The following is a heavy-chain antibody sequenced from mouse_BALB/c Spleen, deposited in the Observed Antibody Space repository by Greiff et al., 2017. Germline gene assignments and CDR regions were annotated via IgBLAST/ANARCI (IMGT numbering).Heavy chain of an antibody. CDR1: GYSFTGYY. CDR3: ARSTGSSYGYFDV. J-gene: IGHJ1*01. V-gene: IGHV1-31*01. CDR2: INPYNGAT. Sequence: VQLQQSGPELVKPGASVKISCKASGYSFTGYYMHWVKQSHVKSLEWIGRINPYNGATSYNQNFKDKASLTVDKSSSTAYMELHSLTSEDSAVYYCARSTGSSYGYFDVWGAGTTVTVSS. D-gene: IGHD1-1*01.